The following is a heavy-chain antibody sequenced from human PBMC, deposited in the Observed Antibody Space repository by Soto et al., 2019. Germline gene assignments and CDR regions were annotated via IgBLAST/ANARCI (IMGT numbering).Heavy chain of an antibody. CDR2: IYYSGST. V-gene: IGHV4-59*08. D-gene: IGHD1-20*01. J-gene: IGHJ5*02. Sequence: SETLSLTCTVSGGSISSYYWSWIRQPPGKGLEWIGYIYYSGSTNYNPSLKSRVTISVDTSKNQFSLKLSSVTAADTAVYYCASSPYNWNDGEGWFDPWGQGTLVTVSS. CDR1: GGSISSYY. CDR3: ASSPYNWNDGEGWFDP.